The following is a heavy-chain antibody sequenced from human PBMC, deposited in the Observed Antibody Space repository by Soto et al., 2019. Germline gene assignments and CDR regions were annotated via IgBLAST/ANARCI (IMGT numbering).Heavy chain of an antibody. CDR3: ARAHGSCWYYWFDP. V-gene: IGHV4-31*03. Sequence: QVQLQESGPGLVKPSQTLSLTCTVSGGSISSGGYYWSWIRQHPGKGLEWLGYIYYSGSTYYNPSLKSRVTISGDKAKNQFSLKLSSVTAADTAVYYCARAHGSCWYYWFDPWGQGTLVTVSS. CDR2: IYYSGST. D-gene: IGHD6-13*01. J-gene: IGHJ5*02. CDR1: GGSISSGGYY.